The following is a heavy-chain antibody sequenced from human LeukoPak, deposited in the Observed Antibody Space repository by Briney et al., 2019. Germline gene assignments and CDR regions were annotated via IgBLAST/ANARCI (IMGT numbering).Heavy chain of an antibody. CDR2: ISGSGGST. CDR3: ARVSREYSSSHPVDY. Sequence: GGSLRLSCAASGFTFGSYAMSWVRQAPGKGLEWVSAISGSGGSTYYADSVKGRFTISRDNAKNSLSLQMNSLRAEDTAVYYCARVSREYSSSHPVDYWGQGTLVTVSS. CDR1: GFTFGSYA. D-gene: IGHD6-6*01. J-gene: IGHJ4*02. V-gene: IGHV3-23*01.